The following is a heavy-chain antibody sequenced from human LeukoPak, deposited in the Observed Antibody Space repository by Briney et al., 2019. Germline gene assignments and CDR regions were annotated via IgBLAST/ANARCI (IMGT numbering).Heavy chain of an antibody. Sequence: PGGSLRLSSAASGSTFSSYSMNWVRQAPGKGLEWVSSISSGSKNIYYADSVKGRFIISRDNAKNSLYLQMNSLRAEDTALYYCARVYSGGWSDSWGQGTLVTVSS. J-gene: IGHJ5*02. V-gene: IGHV3-21*06. CDR1: GSTFSSYS. CDR3: ARVYSGGWSDS. D-gene: IGHD6-19*01. CDR2: ISSGSKNI.